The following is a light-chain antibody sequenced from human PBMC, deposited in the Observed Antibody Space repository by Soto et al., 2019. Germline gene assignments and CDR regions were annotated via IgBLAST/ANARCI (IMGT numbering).Light chain of an antibody. CDR2: DVS. V-gene: IGLV2-14*02. Sequence: QSVLAQPASVSGAPGQSITISCTVTSSDIGNYNLVSWYQQHPGKAPKLLIYDVSNRPSGVSNRFSGSKSGNTASLTISGLQAEDEADYYCSSYRSGSTLYVFGTGTKVTVL. CDR3: SSYRSGSTLYV. J-gene: IGLJ1*01. CDR1: SSDIGNYNL.